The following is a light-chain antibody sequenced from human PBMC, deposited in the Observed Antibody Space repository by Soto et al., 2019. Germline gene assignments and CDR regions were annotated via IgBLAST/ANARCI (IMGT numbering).Light chain of an antibody. V-gene: IGLV4-69*01. CDR3: QTWGTGIVV. CDR1: SGHSSYA. CDR2: LNSDGSH. Sequence: QLVLTQSPSASASLGASVKLTCTLSSGHSSYAIAWHQQEPGKGPRYLMKLNSDGSHTKGDGIPDRFSGSSSGAERYLTISSLQSEDEADYYCQTWGTGIVVFGGGTKVTV. J-gene: IGLJ2*01.